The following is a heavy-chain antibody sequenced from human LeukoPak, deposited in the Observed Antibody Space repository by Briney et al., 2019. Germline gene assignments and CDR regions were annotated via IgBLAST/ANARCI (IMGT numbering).Heavy chain of an antibody. CDR2: ISGSGGST. J-gene: IGHJ3*02. CDR1: GFTFSSYA. CDR3: AKDSETPLWFGELFGAFDI. Sequence: PGGSLRLSCAASGFTFSSYAMSWVRQAPGKGLEWVSAISGSGGSTYYADSVKSRFTISRDNSKNTLYLQMNSLRAEDTAVYYCAKDSETPLWFGELFGAFDIWGQGTMVTVSS. V-gene: IGHV3-23*01. D-gene: IGHD3-10*01.